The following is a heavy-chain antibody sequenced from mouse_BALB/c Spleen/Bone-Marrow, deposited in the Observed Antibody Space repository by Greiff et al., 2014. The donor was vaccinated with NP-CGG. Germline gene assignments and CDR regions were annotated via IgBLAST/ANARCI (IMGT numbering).Heavy chain of an antibody. Sequence: QVQLQQSGAELARPGASVRMSCKASGYSFTSFTMHWLKQRPGQGLEWIGYIDPSSAYSNYNQKFKDKATLTADRSSNTAYMQLSSLTSGVSAVYYCASDGSYDGFSGYFDFWGPGTTLTVSS. D-gene: IGHD2-3*01. CDR1: GYSFTSFT. CDR3: ASDGSYDGFSGYFDF. CDR2: IDPSSAYS. J-gene: IGHJ2*01. V-gene: IGHV1-4*01.